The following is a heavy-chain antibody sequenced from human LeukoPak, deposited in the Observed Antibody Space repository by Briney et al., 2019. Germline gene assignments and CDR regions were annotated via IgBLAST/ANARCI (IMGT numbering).Heavy chain of an antibody. J-gene: IGHJ4*02. CDR1: GGSISATNYH. D-gene: IGHD2-21*01. Sequence: SETLSLTCIVSGGSISATNYHWGWVRQPPGKGLDWIGTINYSGDTQYNPSLRSRLTMSVDTSKNQLSLKLTSATAAETAVYYCARMSRGWYWGGPGFDNWGQGTLVTVSS. V-gene: IGHV4-39*01. CDR3: ARMSRGWYWGGPGFDN. CDR2: INYSGDT.